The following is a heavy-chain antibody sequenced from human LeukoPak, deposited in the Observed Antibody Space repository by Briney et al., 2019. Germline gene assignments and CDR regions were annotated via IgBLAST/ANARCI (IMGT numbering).Heavy chain of an antibody. J-gene: IGHJ3*02. Sequence: SVKVSCKASGGTFSSYAISWVRQAPGQGLEWMGGIIPIFGTANYAQKFQGRVTITTDESTSTAYMELSSLRSEDTAVYYCATPGLFSSSPDAFDIWGQGTMVTVSS. CDR2: IIPIFGTA. V-gene: IGHV1-69*05. CDR3: ATPGLFSSSPDAFDI. D-gene: IGHD6-13*01. CDR1: GGTFSSYA.